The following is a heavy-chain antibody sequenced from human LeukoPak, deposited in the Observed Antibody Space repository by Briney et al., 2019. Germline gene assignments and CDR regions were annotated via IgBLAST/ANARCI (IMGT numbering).Heavy chain of an antibody. CDR1: GYSFTNYW. Sequence: GESLQISCKGSGYSFTNYWIGWVRQMPGKGLEWMGIIYPGDSDTRYSPSFQGQVTISADKSISTAYLQWGSLKASDTAMYYCARHQDVLTGYCLDYWGQGTLVTVSS. CDR3: ARHQDVLTGYCLDY. D-gene: IGHD3-9*01. J-gene: IGHJ4*02. CDR2: IYPGDSDT. V-gene: IGHV5-51*01.